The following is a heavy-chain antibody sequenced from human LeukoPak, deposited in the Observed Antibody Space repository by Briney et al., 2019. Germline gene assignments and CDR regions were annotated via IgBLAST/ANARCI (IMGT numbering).Heavy chain of an antibody. CDR2: IYHSGST. CDR3: ARVGHDVIY. D-gene: IGHD2/OR15-2a*01. Sequence: PSETLSLTCTVSGGSISSSSYYWGWVRQPPGKGLEWIGSIYHSGSTYYSPSLKSRVTISVDTSKNQFSLKLSSVTAADTAVYYRARVGHDVIYWGQGTLVTVSS. CDR1: GGSISSSSYY. V-gene: IGHV4-39*07. J-gene: IGHJ4*02.